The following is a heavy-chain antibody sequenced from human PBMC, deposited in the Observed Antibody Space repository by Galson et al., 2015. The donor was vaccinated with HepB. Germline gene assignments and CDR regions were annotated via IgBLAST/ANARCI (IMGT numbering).Heavy chain of an antibody. J-gene: IGHJ4*02. CDR1: GFTFSSYA. CDR3: AKTDCSSTSCPPPSFDY. CDR2: ISGSGGST. Sequence: SLRLSCAASGFTFSSYAMSWVRQAPGKGLEWVSAISGSGGSTYYADSVKGRFTISRDNSKNTLYLQMNSLRAEDTAVYYCAKTDCSSTSCPPPSFDYWGQGTLVTVSS. D-gene: IGHD2-2*01. V-gene: IGHV3-23*01.